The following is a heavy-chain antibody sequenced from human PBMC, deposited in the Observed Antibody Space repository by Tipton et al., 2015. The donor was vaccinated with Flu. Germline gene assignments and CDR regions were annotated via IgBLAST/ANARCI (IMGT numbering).Heavy chain of an antibody. J-gene: IGHJ5*02. V-gene: IGHV4-38-2*01. CDR2: VHRTGSP. CDR3: VRRDYSNYVSEPKNWFDP. D-gene: IGHD4-11*01. Sequence: TLSLTCSVSGDSIGSGYFWGWIRQPPGKGLEWIGNVHRTGSPYYNPSLRSRVIMTVDGAKNQFSLRLTSVTATDTAVYYCVRRDYSNYVSEPKNWFDPWGPVTLVTVSS. CDR1: GDSIGSGYF.